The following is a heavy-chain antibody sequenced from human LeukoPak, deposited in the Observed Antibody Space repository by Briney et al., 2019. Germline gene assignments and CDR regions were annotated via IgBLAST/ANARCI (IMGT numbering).Heavy chain of an antibody. D-gene: IGHD2/OR15-2a*01. J-gene: IGHJ3*02. CDR1: GGSFSNSA. CDR3: ATTLIHGKYSSDDAFDI. CDR2: IIPSFGTP. V-gene: IGHV1-69*13. Sequence: SVKVSCKVSGGSFSNSAISWVRQAPGQGLEWMGGIIPSFGTPDYAQKFQGRVTISADESTSTVYLDLSSLRSDDAAVFFCATTLIHGKYSSDDAFDIWGQGTVVSVSS.